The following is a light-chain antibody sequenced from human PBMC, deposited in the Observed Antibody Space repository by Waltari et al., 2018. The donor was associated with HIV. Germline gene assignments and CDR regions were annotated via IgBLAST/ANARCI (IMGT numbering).Light chain of an antibody. J-gene: IGKJ1*01. CDR2: AAS. Sequence: EIVMTQSPATLSVSPGEGATLSCRASQSVSSNLDWYQQRPGQAPRLLIYAASTRATEIPARFSGSGSGTEFTLTISSLQSEDFALYYCQQFENWPWTFGQGTKVEIK. CDR1: QSVSSN. V-gene: IGKV3-15*01. CDR3: QQFENWPWT.